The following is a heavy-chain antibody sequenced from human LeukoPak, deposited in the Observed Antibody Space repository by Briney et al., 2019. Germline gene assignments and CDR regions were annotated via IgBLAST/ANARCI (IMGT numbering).Heavy chain of an antibody. Sequence: GESLKISCKGSGYSFSSYWIGWVRQLPGKGLEWMGIIYPGDSDTRYSPSFQGQVTISADKSISTAYLQWSSLKASDTAMYYCARHLSGFSSTSGFDPCGQGTLVTVSS. J-gene: IGHJ5*02. D-gene: IGHD2-2*01. V-gene: IGHV5-51*01. CDR2: IYPGDSDT. CDR3: ARHLSGFSSTSGFDP. CDR1: GYSFSSYW.